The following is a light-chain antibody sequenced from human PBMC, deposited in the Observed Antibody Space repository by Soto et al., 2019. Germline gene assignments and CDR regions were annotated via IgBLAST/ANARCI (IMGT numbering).Light chain of an antibody. V-gene: IGKV3-15*01. Sequence: EIVMTQSPATLSVSPGQRATLSCRASQSVSRNFAWYQPSPGQAPRLLIYGASTRATGIPARLSGNGSGTDFTLTISILQSEDFAVYYCQQYNNGPPWTFGQGTKVEIK. CDR1: QSVSRN. J-gene: IGKJ1*01. CDR2: GAS. CDR3: QQYNNGPPWT.